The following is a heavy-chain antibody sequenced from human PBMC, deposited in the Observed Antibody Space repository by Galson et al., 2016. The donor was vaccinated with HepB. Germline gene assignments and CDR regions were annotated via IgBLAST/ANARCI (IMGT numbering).Heavy chain of an antibody. CDR1: GYTLAELS. V-gene: IGHV1-24*01. D-gene: IGHD1-26*01. Sequence: SVKVSCKVSGYTLAELSIHWVRQTPGKALEWMGGFDPENGKTLYSRKFQGRVAMTEDTSTDTVYMELSSLRSDDTALYYCAIGIPIVGAATKRDVWGQGTITEDTSTDTFYMERRSLRSDDTSIYYCAIGSPIVGAATNLDVWGQGTAVIVAS. CDR3: AIGIPIVGAATKRDVWGQGTITEDTSTDTFYMERRSLRSDDTSIYYCAIGSPIVGAATNLDV. J-gene: IGHJ6*02. CDR2: FDPENGKT.